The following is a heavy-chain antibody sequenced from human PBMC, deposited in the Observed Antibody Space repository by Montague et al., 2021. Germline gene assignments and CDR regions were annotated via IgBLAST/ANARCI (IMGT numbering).Heavy chain of an antibody. CDR2: IFYSGNT. CDR3: ARAEDYYGSGSYLGFDY. Sequence: TPSLTCTVSGGSISSGGYYWSWIRQLPGKGLEWIGYIFYSGNTYYNPSLKSRVTISVDTSKNQFSLKLSSVTAADTAVYYCARAEDYYGSGSYLGFDYWGQGTLVTVSS. J-gene: IGHJ4*02. V-gene: IGHV4-31*03. D-gene: IGHD3-10*01. CDR1: GGSISSGGYY.